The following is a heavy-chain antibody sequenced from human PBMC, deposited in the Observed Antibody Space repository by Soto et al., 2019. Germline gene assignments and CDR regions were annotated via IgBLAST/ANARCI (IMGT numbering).Heavy chain of an antibody. CDR1: GGTFSSYA. J-gene: IGHJ6*02. D-gene: IGHD2-15*01. CDR2: IIPIFGTA. V-gene: IGHV1-69*13. CDR3: ARGVVVAALYYGMDV. Sequence: GASVKVSCKASGGTFSSYAISWVRQAPGQGLEWMGGIIPIFGTANYAQKFQGRVTITADESTSTAYMELSSLRSEDTAVYYCARGVVVAALYYGMDVWGQGTTVTVSS.